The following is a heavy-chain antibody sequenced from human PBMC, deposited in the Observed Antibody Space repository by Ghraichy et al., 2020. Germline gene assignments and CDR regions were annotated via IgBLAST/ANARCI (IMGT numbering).Heavy chain of an antibody. CDR2: IHSSGRT. CDR3: AKDPRDGYTLGS. CDR1: GGSISKYY. D-gene: IGHD5-24*01. J-gene: IGHJ5*02. V-gene: IGHV4-4*07. Sequence: SETLSLTCTVSGGSISKYYWNWIRQPAGKGLEWLGRIHSSGRTIYNPSLKNRVTMSMDTSKNQISLKLNSVTAADTAIYYCAKDPRDGYTLGSWGQGTLVIVSS.